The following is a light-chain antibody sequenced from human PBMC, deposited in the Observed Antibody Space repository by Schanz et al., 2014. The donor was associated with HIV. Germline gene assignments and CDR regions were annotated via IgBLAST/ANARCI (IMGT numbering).Light chain of an antibody. CDR3: QQSYTKPLT. CDR1: QWFPNY. J-gene: IGKJ4*01. CDR2: AAS. V-gene: IGKV1-39*01. Sequence: DIQMTQSPSTLSASVGDRVTITCRASQWFPNYLNWYQQKPGRAPKLLIHAASSLQSGVPSRFSGSGSGTDFTLTITSLQPEDSGYYYCQQSYTKPLTFGGGTKVEV.